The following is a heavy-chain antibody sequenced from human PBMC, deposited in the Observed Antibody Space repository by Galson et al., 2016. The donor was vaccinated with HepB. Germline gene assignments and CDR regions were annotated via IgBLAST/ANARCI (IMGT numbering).Heavy chain of an antibody. V-gene: IGHV6-1*01. D-gene: IGHD2-15*01. J-gene: IGHJ6*02. CDR2: TYFRSRWYT. Sequence: CAISGDSVSSYSSTWNWMTQSPSRGLEWLGRTYFRSRWYTDLAVSVGGRLTINSDTSRNQFSLHLNFVTPEDTAVSYCTRDSGPYCSGDRCQLAYYYFGLDVWGQGTTVAVSS. CDR3: TRDSGPYCSGDRCQLAYYYFGLDV. CDR1: GDSVSSYSST.